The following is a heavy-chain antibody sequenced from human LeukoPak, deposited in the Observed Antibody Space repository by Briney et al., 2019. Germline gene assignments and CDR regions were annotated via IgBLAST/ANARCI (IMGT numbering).Heavy chain of an antibody. CDR2: ISSSGSTI. D-gene: IGHD6-19*01. Sequence: LSLTCAVYGGSFSGYYWSWIRQPPGKGLEWVSYISSSGSTIYYADSVKGRFTISRDNSKNTLYLQMNSLRTEDTAVYYCSGIAVAGIYWGQGTLVTVSS. V-gene: IGHV3-11*01. CDR3: SGIAVAGIY. J-gene: IGHJ4*02. CDR1: GGSFSGYY.